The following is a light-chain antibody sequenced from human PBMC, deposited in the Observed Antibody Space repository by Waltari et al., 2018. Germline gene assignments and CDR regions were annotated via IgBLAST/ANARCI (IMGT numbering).Light chain of an antibody. J-gene: IGLJ2*01. CDR2: DVN. CDR3: SSYTSVTTFVV. Sequence: QSALTQPASVSGSPGQSITISCTGTSDDIGNFSYVSWYQQRPGTAPKPIIYDVNTRPSGVSNRFSGSKSGNTASLTISGLQAEDGADYYCSSYTSVTTFVVFGGGTKLTVL. CDR1: SDDIGNFSY. V-gene: IGLV2-14*03.